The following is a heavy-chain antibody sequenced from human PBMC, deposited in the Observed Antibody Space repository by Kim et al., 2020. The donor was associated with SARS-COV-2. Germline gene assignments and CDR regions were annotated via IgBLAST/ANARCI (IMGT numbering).Heavy chain of an antibody. J-gene: IGHJ5*02. V-gene: IGHV3-9*01. D-gene: IGHD3-22*01. Sequence: KGRFTISRDNAKNSLYLQMNRLRAEDTALYYCAKDMEGSGYPHLSNWFDPWGQGTLVTVSS. CDR3: AKDMEGSGYPHLSNWFDP.